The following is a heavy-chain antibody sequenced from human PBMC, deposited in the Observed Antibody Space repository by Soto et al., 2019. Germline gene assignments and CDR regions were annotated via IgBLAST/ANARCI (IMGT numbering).Heavy chain of an antibody. V-gene: IGHV3-7*01. J-gene: IGHJ4*02. D-gene: IGHD3-16*02. CDR2: IKQDGSEK. CDR3: ARTEYYDYIWGSYRLYYFDY. CDR1: GFTFSSYW. Sequence: GGSLRLSCAASGFTFSSYWMSWVRQAPGKGLEWVANIKQDGSEKYYVDSVKGRFTISRDNAKNSLYLQMNSLRAEDTAVYYCARTEYYDYIWGSYRLYYFDYWGQGTLVTVSS.